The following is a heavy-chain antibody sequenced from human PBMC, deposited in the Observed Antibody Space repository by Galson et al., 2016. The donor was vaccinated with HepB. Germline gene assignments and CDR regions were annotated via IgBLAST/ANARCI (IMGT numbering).Heavy chain of an antibody. CDR2: ISVSSGTT. D-gene: IGHD2-15*01. Sequence: SVKVSCKASGYKSTPYGINWLRLASGQGLEWVGWISVSSGTTYYAQKFQDRVAMTRDRSTTTAYMELRSLTSDDTGVYYCATEGTGVAPPPMDVWGQGTMVSVSS. CDR3: ATEGTGVAPPPMDV. CDR1: GYKSTPYG. V-gene: IGHV1-18*01. J-gene: IGHJ6*02.